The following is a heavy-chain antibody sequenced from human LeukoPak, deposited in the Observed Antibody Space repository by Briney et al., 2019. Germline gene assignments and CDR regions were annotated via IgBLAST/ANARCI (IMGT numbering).Heavy chain of an antibody. V-gene: IGHV3-30-3*01. CDR1: GFTFSSYA. CDR3: ARDPIGGNLDC. D-gene: IGHD4-23*01. J-gene: IGHJ4*02. Sequence: GGSLRLSCAASGFTFSSYAMHWVRQAPGKGLEWVAVISCDGSNKYYADSVKGRFTISRDNSKNTLYLQMNSLRAEDTAVYYCARDPIGGNLDCWGQGTLVTVSS. CDR2: ISCDGSNK.